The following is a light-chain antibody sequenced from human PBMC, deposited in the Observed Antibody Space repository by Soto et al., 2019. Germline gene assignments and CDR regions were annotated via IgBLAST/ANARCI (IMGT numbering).Light chain of an antibody. CDR1: SSNIGNNA. Sequence: QSVLTQPPSVSEAPRQRVTISCSGSSSNIGNNAVNWYQQLPGKAPKLLIYYDDLLPSGVSDRFSGSKSGTSASLAISGLQSEDEADYYCAAWDDSLEEVVFGGGTKVTVL. CDR3: AAWDDSLEEVV. CDR2: YDD. J-gene: IGLJ2*01. V-gene: IGLV1-36*01.